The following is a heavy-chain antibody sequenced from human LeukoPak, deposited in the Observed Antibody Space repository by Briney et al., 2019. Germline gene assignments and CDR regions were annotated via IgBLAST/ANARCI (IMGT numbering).Heavy chain of an antibody. V-gene: IGHV1-69*05. CDR1: GGTFSSYA. CDR3: ARTYYDILTGENWIDP. D-gene: IGHD3-9*01. Sequence: SVKVSCKASGGTFSSYAISWVRQAPGQGLEWMGGIIPIFGTANYAQKFQGRVTITTDESTSTAYMELSSLRSEDTAVYYCARTYYDILTGENWIDPWGQGTLVTVSS. CDR2: IIPIFGTA. J-gene: IGHJ5*02.